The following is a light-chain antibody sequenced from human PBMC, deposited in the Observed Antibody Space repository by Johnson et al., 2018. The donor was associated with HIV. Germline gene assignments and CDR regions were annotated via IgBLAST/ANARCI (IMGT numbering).Light chain of an antibody. CDR2: DNN. V-gene: IGLV1-51*01. Sequence: QSVLTQPPSVSAAPGQKVTISCSGSSYNIGNNLVSWYQQLPGTAPKLLIYDNNQRPSGIPDRFSVSKSGTSATLGITGLQTGDEADYYCGTWDSSLSAHVFGTGTKVTVL. CDR1: SYNIGNNL. CDR3: GTWDSSLSAHV. J-gene: IGLJ1*01.